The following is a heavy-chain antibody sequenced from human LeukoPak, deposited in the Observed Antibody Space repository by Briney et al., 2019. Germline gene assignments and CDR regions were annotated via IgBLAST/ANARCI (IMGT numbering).Heavy chain of an antibody. CDR1: GFTFSSYA. CDR3: AKSIPDLFIAGAGRGDY. V-gene: IGHV3-23*01. J-gene: IGHJ4*02. CDR2: ISGSGGST. Sequence: GGSLRLSCAASGFTFSSYAMSWVRQAPGKGLEWVSAISGSGGSTYYADSVKGRFTISRDNSKNTLYLQMNSLRAEDTAVYYCAKSIPDLFIAGAGRGDYGGQGTLVTFPS. D-gene: IGHD6-19*01.